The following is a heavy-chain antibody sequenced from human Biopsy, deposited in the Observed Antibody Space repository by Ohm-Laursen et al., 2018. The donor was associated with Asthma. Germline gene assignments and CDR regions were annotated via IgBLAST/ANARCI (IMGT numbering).Heavy chain of an antibody. CDR3: AKRRGCSGHDNDY. V-gene: IGHV3-30*18. CDR2: ISYDGNHK. D-gene: IGHD5-12*01. CDR1: GFMFRSFG. Sequence: SLRLSCAASGFMFRSFGMHWVRQAPGKGLEWVAGISYDGNHKFYEDSVKGRSNISRDNSKNTLYLQMNSQRTEDTAVYYCAKRRGCSGHDNDYWGQGTLVIVSS. J-gene: IGHJ4*02.